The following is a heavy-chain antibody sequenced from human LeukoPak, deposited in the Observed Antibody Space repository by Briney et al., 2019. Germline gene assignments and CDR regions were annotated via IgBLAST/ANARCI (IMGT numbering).Heavy chain of an antibody. CDR3: AKGQSAGTRVFRWFDP. CDR1: GFTFRNYA. CDR2: ISGSGGST. J-gene: IGHJ5*02. V-gene: IGHV3-23*01. Sequence: GGSLRLSCTASGFTFRNYAMTWLRQAPGKGLEFVSAISGSGGSTYYADSVKGRFTIARDNSNNTLYLQMNSLRAEDTAVYYCAKGQSAGTRVFRWFDPWGQGTLVTVSS. D-gene: IGHD6-13*01.